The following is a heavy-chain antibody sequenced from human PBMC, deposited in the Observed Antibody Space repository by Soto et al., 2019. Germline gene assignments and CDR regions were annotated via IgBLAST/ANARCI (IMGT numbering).Heavy chain of an antibody. D-gene: IGHD3-22*01. CDR2: IGSRTSDI. Sequence: GGSLRLSCAASGFTLSRHTMNWVRQAPGKGLEWVSFIGSRTSDIYYTDSVKGRFTISRDNAKNSLYLDLTRLRAEDTAVYFCVRDYYDTSGYPNTFDMWGQGTMVTVSS. CDR3: VRDYYDTSGYPNTFDM. J-gene: IGHJ3*02. CDR1: GFTLSRHT. V-gene: IGHV3-21*01.